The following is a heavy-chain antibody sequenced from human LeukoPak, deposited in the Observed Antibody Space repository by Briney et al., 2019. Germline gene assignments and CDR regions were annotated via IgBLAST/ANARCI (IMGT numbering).Heavy chain of an antibody. V-gene: IGHV3-21*01. CDR3: ARVMEYYYYYMDV. Sequence: GGSLRLSCAASRFTFSSYNMNWVRQAPGKGLEWVSSISSGSSYIYYADSVKGRFTISRDNAKNSLYLQMNSLRAEDTAVYYCARVMEYYYYYMDVWGKGTTVTISS. CDR1: RFTFSSYN. J-gene: IGHJ6*03. CDR2: ISSGSSYI. D-gene: IGHD3-10*01.